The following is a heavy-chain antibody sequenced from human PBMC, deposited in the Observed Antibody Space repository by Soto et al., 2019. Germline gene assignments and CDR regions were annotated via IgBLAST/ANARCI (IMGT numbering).Heavy chain of an antibody. D-gene: IGHD3-3*01. CDR2: MNPNSGNT. CDR1: VYTFTSYD. Sequence: GASVKVSCKASVYTFTSYDINWVRQATGQGLEWMGWMNPNSGNTGYAQKFQGRVTMTRNTSISTAYMELSSLRSEDTAVYYCARGLRFLEWLSPYYYYMDVWGKGTTVTVSS. V-gene: IGHV1-8*01. CDR3: ARGLRFLEWLSPYYYYMDV. J-gene: IGHJ6*03.